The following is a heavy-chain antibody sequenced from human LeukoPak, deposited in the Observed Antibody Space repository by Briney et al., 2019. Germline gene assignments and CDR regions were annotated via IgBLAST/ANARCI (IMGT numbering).Heavy chain of an antibody. CDR1: GFTFSSYE. Sequence: PGGSLRLSCAASGFTFSSYEMNWVRQAPGKGLEWVSYISSSGSNIYYADSVKGRFTISRDNAKNSLYLQMDSLRAEDTAVYYCAREISGSSSLPDHWGQGALVTVSS. D-gene: IGHD6-6*01. V-gene: IGHV3-48*03. CDR3: AREISGSSSLPDH. J-gene: IGHJ4*02. CDR2: ISSSGSNI.